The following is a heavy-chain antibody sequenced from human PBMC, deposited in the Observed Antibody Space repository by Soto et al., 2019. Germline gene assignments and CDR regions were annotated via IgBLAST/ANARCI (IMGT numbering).Heavy chain of an antibody. J-gene: IGHJ5*02. D-gene: IGHD3-10*01. Sequence: GASVKVSCKASGYTFTSYGISWVRQAPGQGLEWMGWISAYNGNTNCAQKLQGRVTMTTDTSTSTAYMELRSLRSDDTAVYYCARAPIFYGSGSYDNWFDPWGQGTLVTVSS. CDR1: GYTFTSYG. V-gene: IGHV1-18*04. CDR2: ISAYNGNT. CDR3: ARAPIFYGSGSYDNWFDP.